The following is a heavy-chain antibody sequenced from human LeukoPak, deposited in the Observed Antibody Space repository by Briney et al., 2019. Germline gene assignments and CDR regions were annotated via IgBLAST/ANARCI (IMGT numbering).Heavy chain of an antibody. CDR2: IYYSGST. J-gene: IGHJ5*02. D-gene: IGHD3-10*01. V-gene: IGHV4-39*01. CDR1: GGSISSSSYY. CDR3: ARVISGSYLPYWFDP. Sequence: SETLSLTCTVSGGSISSSSYYWGWIRQPPGKGLEWIGSIYYSGSTYYNPSLKSRVTISVDTSKNQFSLKLSSVTAADTAVYYCARVISGSYLPYWFDPWGQGTLVTVSS.